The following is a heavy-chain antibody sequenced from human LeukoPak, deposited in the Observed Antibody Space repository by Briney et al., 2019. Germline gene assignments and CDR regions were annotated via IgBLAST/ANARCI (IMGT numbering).Heavy chain of an antibody. J-gene: IGHJ4*02. CDR2: IGGLGGST. CDR3: ARDPGVVAFHYFDY. D-gene: IGHD3-3*01. Sequence: PGGSLRRSCAASGFTFSSHAMGWVRQAPGKGLEWVSGIGGLGGSTYYAGSVEGRFTISRDNSQNTLYLHMNSLRADDTAVYYCARDPGVVAFHYFDYWGQGSLVTVSS. V-gene: IGHV3-23*01. CDR1: GFTFSSHA.